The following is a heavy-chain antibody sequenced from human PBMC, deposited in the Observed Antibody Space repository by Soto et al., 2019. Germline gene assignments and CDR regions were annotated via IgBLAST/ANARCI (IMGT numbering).Heavy chain of an antibody. D-gene: IGHD3-10*01. CDR1: GGSISSGGYY. J-gene: IGHJ4*02. CDR3: ARVVRGVIKGGFDS. V-gene: IGHV4-31*03. Sequence: PSETLSLTCTVSGGSISSGGYYWSWIRQHPGKCLEWIGYIYCSGSTYYNPSLKSRVTISVDTSKNQFSLKLSSVTAADTAVYYCARVVRGVIKGGFDSWGQGTLVTVYS. CDR2: IYCSGST.